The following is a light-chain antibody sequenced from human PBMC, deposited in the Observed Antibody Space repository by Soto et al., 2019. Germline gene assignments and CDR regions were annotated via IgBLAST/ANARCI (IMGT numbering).Light chain of an antibody. J-gene: IGKJ5*01. Sequence: EIVMTQSPATLSVSPGERATLSCRASQSASSNLAWYQQRPGQAPRLLIYGASSRATGIPDRFVGSGSGTDFILTISRMEPEDFAVDDCQYYGNPPLFCQGTRLEIK. V-gene: IGKV3-20*01. CDR3: QYYGNPPL. CDR2: GAS. CDR1: QSASSN.